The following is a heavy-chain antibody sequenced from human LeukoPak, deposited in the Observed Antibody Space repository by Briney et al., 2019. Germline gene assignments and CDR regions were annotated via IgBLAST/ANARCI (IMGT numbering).Heavy chain of an antibody. D-gene: IGHD3-9*01. V-gene: IGHV4-34*01. CDR3: ARAGITYYDILTGLARGAFDI. Sequence: PSETLSLTCAVYGGSFSGYYWSWLRQPPGKGLEGIGEINHSGSTNYNPSLKSRVTISVDTSKNQFSLKLGSVTAADTAVYYCARAGITYYDILTGLARGAFDIWGQGTMVTVSS. CDR1: GGSFSGYY. CDR2: INHSGST. J-gene: IGHJ3*02.